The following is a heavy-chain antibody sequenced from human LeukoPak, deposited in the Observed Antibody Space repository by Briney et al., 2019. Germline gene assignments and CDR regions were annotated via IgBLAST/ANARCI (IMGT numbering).Heavy chain of an antibody. CDR3: ARDTSGYDYGSFDY. CDR2: IIPIFGTA. D-gene: IGHD5-12*01. Sequence: GASVKVSCKASGYTFTSYDINWVRQAPGQGLEWMGGIIPIFGTANYAQKFQGRVTITADESTSTAYMELSSLRSKDTAVYYCARDTSGYDYGSFDYWGQGTLVTVSS. V-gene: IGHV1-69*13. CDR1: GYTFTSYD. J-gene: IGHJ4*02.